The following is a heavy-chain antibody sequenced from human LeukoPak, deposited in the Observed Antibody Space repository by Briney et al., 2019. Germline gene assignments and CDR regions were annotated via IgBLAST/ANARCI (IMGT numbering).Heavy chain of an antibody. J-gene: IGHJ4*02. V-gene: IGHV3-23*01. CDR2: ISGSGGNT. D-gene: IGHD3-10*01. Sequence: RPGGSLRLSCAASGFTFSNYAMSWVRQAPGKGLEWVSAISGSGGNTYYADSVEGRLTISRDNSKNTLYLQMNSLRAEDTAVYYCAKAGVDGSGSWRFDYWGQGTLVTVSS. CDR1: GFTFSNYA. CDR3: AKAGVDGSGSWRFDY.